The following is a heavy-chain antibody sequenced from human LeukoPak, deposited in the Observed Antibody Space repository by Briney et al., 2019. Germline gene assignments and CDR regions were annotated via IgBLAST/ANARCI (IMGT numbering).Heavy chain of an antibody. Sequence: ASVKVSCTASGYTFTSYGISWVRQAPGQGLEWMGWISAYNGNTNYAQKLQGRVTMTTDTSTSTAYMELRSLRSDDTAVYYCARAPPYGSGSYYNKPYYFDYWGQGTLVTVSS. CDR1: GYTFTSYG. V-gene: IGHV1-18*01. D-gene: IGHD3-10*01. CDR3: ARAPPYGSGSYYNKPYYFDY. CDR2: ISAYNGNT. J-gene: IGHJ4*02.